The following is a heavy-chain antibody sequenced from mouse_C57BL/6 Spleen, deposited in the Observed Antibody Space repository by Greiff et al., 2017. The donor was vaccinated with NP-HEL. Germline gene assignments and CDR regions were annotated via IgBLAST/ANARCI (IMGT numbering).Heavy chain of an antibody. Sequence: DVMLVESGGGLVKPGGSLKLSCAASGFTFSDYGMHWVRQAPEKGLEWVAYISSGSSTIYYADTVKGRFTISRDNAKNTLFLQMTSLRSEDTAMYYCARPVPRGAMDYWGQGTSVTVSS. CDR3: ARPVPRGAMDY. V-gene: IGHV5-17*01. CDR2: ISSGSSTI. D-gene: IGHD3-3*01. J-gene: IGHJ4*01. CDR1: GFTFSDYG.